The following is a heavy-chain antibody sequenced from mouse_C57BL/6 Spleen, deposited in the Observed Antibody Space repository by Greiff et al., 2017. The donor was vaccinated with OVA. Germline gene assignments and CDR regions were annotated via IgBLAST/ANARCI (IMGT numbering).Heavy chain of an antibody. CDR3: ARELGRGYWYFDV. CDR1: GFTFSDYY. V-gene: IGHV5-16*01. D-gene: IGHD4-1*01. J-gene: IGHJ1*03. Sequence: EVMLVDSEGGLVQPGSSMKLSCTASGFTFSDYYMAWVRQVPEKGLEWVANINYDGSSTYYLDSLKNRFIISRDNAKNILYLQMSSLKSEDTATYYCARELGRGYWYFDVWGTGTTVTVSS. CDR2: INYDGSST.